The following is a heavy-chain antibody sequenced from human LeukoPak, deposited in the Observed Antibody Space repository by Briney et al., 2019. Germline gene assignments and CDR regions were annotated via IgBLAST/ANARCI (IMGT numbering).Heavy chain of an antibody. D-gene: IGHD2-2*01. J-gene: IGHJ4*02. CDR3: VVPAAPLFDY. CDR2: ISYDGSNK. V-gene: IGHV3-30-3*01. Sequence: SCKASGGTFSSYAMHWVRQAPGKGLEWVAVISYDGSNKYYADSVKGRFTISRDNSKNTLYLQMNSLRAEDTAVYYGVVPAAPLFDYWGQGTLVTVSS. CDR1: GGTFSSYA.